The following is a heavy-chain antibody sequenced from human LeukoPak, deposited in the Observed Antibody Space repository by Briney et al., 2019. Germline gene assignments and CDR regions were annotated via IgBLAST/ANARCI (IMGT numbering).Heavy chain of an antibody. J-gene: IGHJ4*02. D-gene: IGHD3-22*01. Sequence: PGGSLRLSCAASGFTFSSYWMSWVRQAPGKGLEWVANIKQDGSEKYYVDSVKGRFTISRDNAKSSLYLQMNSLRAEDTAVYYCARDRDYDSSGYYYGSDYWGQGTLVTVSS. CDR2: IKQDGSEK. V-gene: IGHV3-7*01. CDR3: ARDRDYDSSGYYYGSDY. CDR1: GFTFSSYW.